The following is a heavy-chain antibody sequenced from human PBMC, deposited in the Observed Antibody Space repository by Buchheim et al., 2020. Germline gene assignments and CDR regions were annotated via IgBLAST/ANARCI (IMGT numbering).Heavy chain of an antibody. J-gene: IGHJ4*02. D-gene: IGHD5-18*01. Sequence: EVQLVESGGGLVQPGGSLRLSCAASGFTFSSYEMNWVRQAPGKGLEWVSYISSSVSTIYYADSVKGRFTISRDNAKNSLYLQMNSLRAEDTAVYYCARQVRGYSYGPKPVYYFDYWGQGTL. CDR3: ARQVRGYSYGPKPVYYFDY. V-gene: IGHV3-48*03. CDR2: ISSSVSTI. CDR1: GFTFSSYE.